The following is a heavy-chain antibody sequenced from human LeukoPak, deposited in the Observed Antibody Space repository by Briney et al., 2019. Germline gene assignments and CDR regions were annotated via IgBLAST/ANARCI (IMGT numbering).Heavy chain of an antibody. CDR2: IYTSGTT. V-gene: IGHV4-61*02. CDR1: GGSISSGSYY. J-gene: IGHJ4*02. CDR3: ARDLTDYYELDY. D-gene: IGHD3-22*01. Sequence: PSETLSLTCTVSGGSISSGSYYWSWVRQPAGKGLEWIGRIYTSGTTNYNPSLKSRVTMSVDTSKNQFSLKLSSVTAADTAVYYCARDLTDYYELDYWGQGTLVTVSS.